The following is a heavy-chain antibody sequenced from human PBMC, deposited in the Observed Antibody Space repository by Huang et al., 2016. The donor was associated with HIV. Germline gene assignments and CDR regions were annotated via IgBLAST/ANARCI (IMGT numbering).Heavy chain of an antibody. J-gene: IGHJ4*02. CDR3: ARGLFDY. CDR2: IDTNTGNP. CDR1: GYPFTSYA. Sequence: QVQLVQSGSELKKPGASVKVSCKASGYPFTSYAMNVVRQAPGQGLEWRGGIDTNTGNPTYAKVFTGRFVFALGTCVSTAYLQISGRKAEDTAVYYCARGLFDYWGQGTLVTVSS. V-gene: IGHV7-4-1*02.